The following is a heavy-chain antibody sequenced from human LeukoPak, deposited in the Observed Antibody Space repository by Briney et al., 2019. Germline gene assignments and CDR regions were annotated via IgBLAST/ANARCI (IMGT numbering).Heavy chain of an antibody. J-gene: IGHJ6*03. CDR1: GHTFTGHY. D-gene: IGHD3-10*01. CDR3: ARVTFTMVRGVIHYYYMDV. V-gene: IGHV1-2*02. CDR2: ISPNSGDT. Sequence: ASVKVSCKASGHTFTGHYMHWVRQAPGQGLEWMGWISPNSGDTNYAQKFQGRVTITRNTSISTAYMELSSLRSEDTAVYYCARVTFTMVRGVIHYYYMDVWGKGTTVTVSS.